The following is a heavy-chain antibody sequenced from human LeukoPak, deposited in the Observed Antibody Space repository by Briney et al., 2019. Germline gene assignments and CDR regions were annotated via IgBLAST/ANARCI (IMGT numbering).Heavy chain of an antibody. J-gene: IGHJ4*02. CDR1: GGTFSSYA. CDR3: ARVPDFWSGYSQFDY. D-gene: IGHD3-3*01. V-gene: IGHV1-69*04. CDR2: IIPILGIA. Sequence: SVKVSCKASGGTFSSYAISWVRQAPGQGLEWMGRIIPILGIANYAQKFQGRVTITADKSTSTAYVELSSLRSDDTAVYYCARVPDFWSGYSQFDYWGQGTLVTVSS.